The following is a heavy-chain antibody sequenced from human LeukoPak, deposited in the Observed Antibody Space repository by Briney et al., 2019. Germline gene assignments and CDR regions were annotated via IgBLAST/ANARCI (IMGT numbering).Heavy chain of an antibody. CDR3: ARGQGHGFDI. J-gene: IGHJ3*02. V-gene: IGHV3-74*01. CDR1: GFTFSSYW. Sequence: PGGSLRLSCAASGFTFSSYWMHWVRQAPGKGLVWVSGINNDGSSTKYADSVKGRLTISRDNAKNTLYLQTNSLRADDTAVYYCARGQGHGFDIWGQGTMVTVSS. CDR2: INNDGSST.